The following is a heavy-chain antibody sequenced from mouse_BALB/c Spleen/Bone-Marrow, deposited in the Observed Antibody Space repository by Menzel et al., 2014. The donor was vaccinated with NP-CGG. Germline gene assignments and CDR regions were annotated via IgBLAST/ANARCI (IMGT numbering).Heavy chain of an antibody. CDR3: ARGLRAY. CDR2: IYPGDGDT. Sequence: VQLHQSGAELVRPGSSVRISCKASGYAFSTYWMNWVKQRPGQGLEWIGQIYPGDGDTNYNGKFKGKATLTADKSSSTAYMQLSSLTSEDAAIYFCARGLRAYWGQGTLVTVSA. J-gene: IGHJ3*01. V-gene: IGHV1-80*01. CDR1: GYAFSTYW.